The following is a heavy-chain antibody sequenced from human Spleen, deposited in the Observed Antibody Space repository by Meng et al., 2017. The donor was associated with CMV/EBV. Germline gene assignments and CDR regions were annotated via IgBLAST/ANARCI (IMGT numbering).Heavy chain of an antibody. CDR3: AREVGATIDY. J-gene: IGHJ4*02. Sequence: GGSLRLSCAVSGVTFRRTGMSWLRQVPGKGLEWVANIKTDGSGKYYADSVKGRLTISRDNAKNSLYLQMNSLRVEDTAVYYCAREVGATIDYWGQGTLVTVSS. CDR1: GVTFRRTG. V-gene: IGHV3-7*01. CDR2: IKTDGSGK. D-gene: IGHD1-26*01.